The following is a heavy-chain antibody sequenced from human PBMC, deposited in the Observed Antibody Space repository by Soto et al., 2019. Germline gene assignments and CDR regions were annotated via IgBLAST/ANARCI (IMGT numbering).Heavy chain of an antibody. CDR2: INHSGST. J-gene: IGHJ6*02. V-gene: IGHV4-34*01. CDR3: ARVSRIYYYGMDV. Sequence: SETLSLTCAVYGGSFSGYYWSWIRQPPGKGLEWIGEINHSGSTNYNPSLKSRVTIPVDTSKNQFSLKLSSVTAADTAVYYCARVSRIYYYGMDVWGQGTTVTVSS. CDR1: GGSFSGYY.